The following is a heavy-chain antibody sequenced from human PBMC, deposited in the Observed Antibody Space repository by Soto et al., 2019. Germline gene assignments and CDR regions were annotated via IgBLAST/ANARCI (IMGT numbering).Heavy chain of an antibody. Sequence: PGGSLRLSCAASGFTFSSYGMHWVRQAPGKGLEWVAVISYDGNNRYYGDSVKGRFTISRDNSKNTVYLQMNGLRVEDTAVYYCASTWSGYYYFDSWGQGTLVTVSS. CDR2: ISYDGNNR. J-gene: IGHJ4*02. CDR1: GFTFSSYG. V-gene: IGHV3-30*03. CDR3: ASTWSGYYYFDS. D-gene: IGHD3-3*01.